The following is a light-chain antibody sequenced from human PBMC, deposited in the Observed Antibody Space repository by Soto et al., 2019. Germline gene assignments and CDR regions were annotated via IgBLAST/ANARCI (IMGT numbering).Light chain of an antibody. Sequence: SAPTQPASPSGAPGPSVAHSRPGNSRGVGGFNYVSWYQQHPGKAPKLIIYDVSNRPSGVSNRFSGSKSGNTASLTISGLQAEDEADYYCNSYTSSSTGVFGTGTKVTVL. V-gene: IGLV2-14*01. CDR1: SRGVGGFNY. J-gene: IGLJ1*01. CDR3: NSYTSSSTGV. CDR2: DVS.